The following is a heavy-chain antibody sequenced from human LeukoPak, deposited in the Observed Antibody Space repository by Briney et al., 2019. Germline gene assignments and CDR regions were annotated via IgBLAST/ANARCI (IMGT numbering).Heavy chain of an antibody. D-gene: IGHD6-19*01. CDR1: GYTFTSYY. J-gene: IGHJ6*04. V-gene: IGHV1-46*01. CDR2: INPSGGST. CDR3: ARDGGIAVAGRTLAYGMDV. Sequence: ASVKVSCKASGYTFTSYYMHWVRQATGQGLEWMGIINPSGGSTSYAQKFQGRVTMTRDTSTSTVYMALSSLRSEDTAVYYCARDGGIAVAGRTLAYGMDVWGKGTTVTVSS.